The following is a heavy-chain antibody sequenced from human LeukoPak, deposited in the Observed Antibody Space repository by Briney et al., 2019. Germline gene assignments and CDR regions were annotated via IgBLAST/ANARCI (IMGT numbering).Heavy chain of an antibody. J-gene: IGHJ4*02. CDR1: GGSISSYY. Sequence: SETLSLTCTVSGGSISSYYWSWIRQPPGKGLEWIGYIYYSGSTNYNPSLKSRVTISLDTSKNQFSLKPSSVTAADTAVYYCARQGSGWLQVDYWGQGTLVTVSS. CDR2: IYYSGST. CDR3: ARQGSGWLQVDY. D-gene: IGHD5-24*01. V-gene: IGHV4-59*08.